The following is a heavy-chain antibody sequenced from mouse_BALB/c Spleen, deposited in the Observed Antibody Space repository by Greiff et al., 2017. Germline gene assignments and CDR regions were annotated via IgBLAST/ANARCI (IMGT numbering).Heavy chain of an antibody. D-gene: IGHD1-2*01. CDR2: ISNGGGST. Sequence: EVKVVESGGGLVQPGGSLKLSCAASGFTFSSYTMSWVRQTPEKRLEWVAYISNGGGSTYYPDTVKGRFTISRDNAKNTLYLQMSSLKSEDTAMYYCARDYGYPRAMDYWGQGTSVTVSS. CDR3: ARDYGYPRAMDY. J-gene: IGHJ4*01. CDR1: GFTFSSYT. V-gene: IGHV5-12-2*01.